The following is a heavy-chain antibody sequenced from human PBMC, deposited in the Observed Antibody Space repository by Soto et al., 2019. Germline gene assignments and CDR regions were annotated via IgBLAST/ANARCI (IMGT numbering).Heavy chain of an antibody. D-gene: IGHD6-13*01. CDR2: ISAYNSNT. CDR3: ARVIAAAGIRFDY. V-gene: IGHV1-18*01. J-gene: IGHJ4*02. Sequence: GASVKVSCKASGYTFTSYGISWVRQAPGQGLEWMGWISAYNSNTNYAQKLQGRVTMTTDTSTSTAYMELSSLRSEDTAVYYCARVIAAAGIRFDYWGQGTLVTVSS. CDR1: GYTFTSYG.